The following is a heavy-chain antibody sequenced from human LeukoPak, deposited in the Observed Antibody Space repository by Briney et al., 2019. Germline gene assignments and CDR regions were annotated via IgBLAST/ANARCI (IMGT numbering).Heavy chain of an antibody. CDR3: ARVASTVTTLGY. Sequence: ASVKVSCKASGYTFTGYYMHWVRQAPGQGLEWMGWINPNSGGTNYAQKFQGRVTMTRDTSISTAYMELSRLRSDDTAVYYCARVASTVTTLGYWGQGTLVTVSS. CDR1: GYTFTGYY. V-gene: IGHV1-2*02. D-gene: IGHD4-17*01. CDR2: INPNSGGT. J-gene: IGHJ4*02.